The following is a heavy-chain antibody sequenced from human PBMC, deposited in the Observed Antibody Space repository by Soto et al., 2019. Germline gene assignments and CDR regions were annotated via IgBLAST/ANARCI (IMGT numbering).Heavy chain of an antibody. CDR2: IYYSGST. J-gene: IGHJ6*02. Sequence: SETLYITCTVSGGSISSGGYYWSWIRQHPGKGLEWIGYIYYSGSTYYNPSLKSRVTISVDTSKNQFSLKLSSVTAADTAVYYCARVFGFGGMNVWGQGTTVTVSS. CDR3: ARVFGFGGMNV. D-gene: IGHD3-10*01. V-gene: IGHV4-31*03. CDR1: GGSISSGGYY.